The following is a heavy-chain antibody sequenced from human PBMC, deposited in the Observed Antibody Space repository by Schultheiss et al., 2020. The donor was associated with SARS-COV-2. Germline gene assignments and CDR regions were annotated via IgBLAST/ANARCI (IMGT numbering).Heavy chain of an antibody. CDR2: IYHSGST. Sequence: SETLSLTCAVSGGSISSGGYSWSWIRQPPGKGLEWIGYIYHSGSTYYNPSLKSRVTISVDRSKNQFSLKLSSVTAADTALYYCAKGNVWGSYRYPIYYYYYGMDVWGQGTTVTVSS. CDR1: GGSISSGGYS. J-gene: IGHJ6*02. D-gene: IGHD3-16*02. V-gene: IGHV4-30-2*01. CDR3: AKGNVWGSYRYPIYYYYYGMDV.